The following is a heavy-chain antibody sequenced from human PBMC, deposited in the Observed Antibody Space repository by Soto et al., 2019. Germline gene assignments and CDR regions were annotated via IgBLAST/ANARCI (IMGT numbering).Heavy chain of an antibody. D-gene: IGHD6-13*01. CDR2: ISVYNGHT. CDR1: GYTFINYG. V-gene: IGHV1-18*01. CDR3: ARDGYGSSFDY. J-gene: IGHJ4*02. Sequence: QIRLVQSGDEVKKPGASVKVSCKASGYTFINYGISWVRQAPGQGREWMGWISVYNGHTKDAQNFQDRVTRTTDTSTTTAYMELRSLRCDDTAVYYCARDGYGSSFDYWGQGSLVTVSS.